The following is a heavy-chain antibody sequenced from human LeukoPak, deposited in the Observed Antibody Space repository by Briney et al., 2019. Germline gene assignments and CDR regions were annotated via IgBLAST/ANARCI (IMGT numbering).Heavy chain of an antibody. D-gene: IGHD6-19*01. V-gene: IGHV3-30*03. CDR2: ISHEGSYK. CDR1: GFSFGSYG. Sequence: PGGSLRLSCAASGFSFGSYGIHWVRQAPGKGLEWVAVISHEGSYKSYADSVKGRFTVSRDNSKNMVYLQLNSLRAEDTAVYYCARTREQWQVLDYWGQGTLVTVSS. J-gene: IGHJ4*02. CDR3: ARTREQWQVLDY.